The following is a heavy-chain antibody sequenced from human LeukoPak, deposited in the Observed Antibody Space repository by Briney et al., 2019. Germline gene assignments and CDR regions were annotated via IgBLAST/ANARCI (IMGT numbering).Heavy chain of an antibody. CDR3: ARDIGSSPYYFDL. CDR2: FHHSGTT. J-gene: IGHJ4*02. D-gene: IGHD2-2*01. CDR1: GFTFDDYA. Sequence: LRLSCAASGFTFDDYAMHWVRQAPGKGLEWIGSFHHSGTTYHNPSLKSRVTISVDTSKNQFSLKLSSVTAADTAVYYCARDIGSSPYYFDLWGQGTLVTVSS. V-gene: IGHV4-38-2*02.